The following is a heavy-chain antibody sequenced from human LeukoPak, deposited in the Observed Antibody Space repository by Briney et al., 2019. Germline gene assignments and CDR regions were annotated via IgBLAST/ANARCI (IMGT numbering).Heavy chain of an antibody. J-gene: IGHJ4*02. CDR1: GYMFTSYD. V-gene: IGHV1-8*01. Sequence: SSVKVSCKASGYMFTSYDINLVRQATGQGFEWMGWVNGNSGSTAFAHKFQGRVAMTRNTSITTAYMELSSLGSEDTATYYCVGGRRNYNVYWGQGTVVTVSS. CDR2: VNGNSGST. D-gene: IGHD1-7*01. CDR3: VGGRRNYNVY.